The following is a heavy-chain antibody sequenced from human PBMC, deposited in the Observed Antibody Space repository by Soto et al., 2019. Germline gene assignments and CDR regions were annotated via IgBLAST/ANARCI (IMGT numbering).Heavy chain of an antibody. Sequence: SETLSLTCTVSGGSISSGGYYWSWIRQHPGKGLEWIGYIYYTGITYYNPSLKSRVTISVDTSKNYFSLNLSSVTAADTAVYYCARAYGDYQQNNWFDPWGQGTQVTVSS. CDR2: IYYTGIT. D-gene: IGHD4-17*01. CDR3: ARAYGDYQQNNWFDP. J-gene: IGHJ5*02. CDR1: GGSISSGGYY. V-gene: IGHV4-31*03.